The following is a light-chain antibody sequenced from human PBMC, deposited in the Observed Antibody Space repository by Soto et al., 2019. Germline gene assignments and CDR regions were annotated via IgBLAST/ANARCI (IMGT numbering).Light chain of an antibody. J-gene: IGLJ2*01. Sequence: QSVLTQPPSVSGAPGQRVTISSTGSSSNIGAGYDVHWYQQLPGTAPKLPIYGNSNRPSGVPDRFSGSKSGTSASLAITGLQAEDEADYYCQSYDSSLSGYVVFGGGTKLTVL. CDR2: GNS. V-gene: IGLV1-40*01. CDR3: QSYDSSLSGYVV. CDR1: SSNIGAGYD.